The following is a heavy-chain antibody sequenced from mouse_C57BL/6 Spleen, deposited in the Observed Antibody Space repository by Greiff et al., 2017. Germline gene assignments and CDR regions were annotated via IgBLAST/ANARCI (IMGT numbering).Heavy chain of an antibody. CDR3: ARDGLLWDAMDY. Sequence: VKLMESGPELVKPGASVKISCKASGYAFSSSWMNWVKQRPGKGLEWIGRIYPGDGDTNYNGKFKGKATLTADKSSSTAYMQLSSLTSEDSAVYFCARDGLLWDAMDYWGQGTSVTVSS. D-gene: IGHD2-1*01. CDR2: IYPGDGDT. J-gene: IGHJ4*01. V-gene: IGHV1-82*01. CDR1: GYAFSSSW.